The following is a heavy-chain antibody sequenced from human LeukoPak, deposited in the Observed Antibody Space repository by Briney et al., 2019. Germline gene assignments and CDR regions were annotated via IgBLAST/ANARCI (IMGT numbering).Heavy chain of an antibody. V-gene: IGHV4-59*08. J-gene: IGHJ4*02. CDR1: GGSISTYY. CDR2: IYYSGTT. CDR3: ARRSPGYGYSIDS. Sequence: SETLSLTCTVSGGSISTYYWSWIRQPPGKGLEWIGYIYYSGTTNYNPSLKSRVTISVDTSKNQFSLNLSSVTAADTAVYYCARRSPGYGYSIDSWGQGTLVTVSS. D-gene: IGHD5-18*01.